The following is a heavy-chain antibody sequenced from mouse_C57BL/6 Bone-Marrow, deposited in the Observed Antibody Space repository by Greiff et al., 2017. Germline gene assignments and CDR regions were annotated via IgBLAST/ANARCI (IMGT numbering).Heavy chain of an antibody. D-gene: IGHD2-3*01. CDR3: ARSWLLYFDY. J-gene: IGHJ2*01. Sequence: QVQLQQSGPELVKPGASVKISCKASGYAFSSSWMNWVKQRPGKGLEWIGRIYPGDGDTNYNGKFKGKATLTADKSSSTSYMQLSSLTSEDSAVSFCARSWLLYFDYWGQGTTLTVSS. V-gene: IGHV1-82*01. CDR2: IYPGDGDT. CDR1: GYAFSSSW.